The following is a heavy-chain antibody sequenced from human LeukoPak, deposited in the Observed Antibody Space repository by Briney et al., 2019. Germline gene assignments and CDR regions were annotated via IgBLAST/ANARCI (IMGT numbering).Heavy chain of an antibody. Sequence: GGSLRLSCVASGFNFSNYAMHWVRQAPGKGLEFVSAISRSGGDTSYGNFVKGRFSISRDNIRSTVDLQMGALRPEDSGIYYCARIPEYWGQGTLVTVSS. CDR2: ISRSGGDT. CDR3: ARIPEY. V-gene: IGHV3-64*01. D-gene: IGHD2-21*01. J-gene: IGHJ4*02. CDR1: GFNFSNYA.